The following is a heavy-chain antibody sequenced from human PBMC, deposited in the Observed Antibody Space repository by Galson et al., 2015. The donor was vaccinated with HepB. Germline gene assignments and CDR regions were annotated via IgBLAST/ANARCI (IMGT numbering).Heavy chain of an antibody. CDR2: IFYTGST. V-gene: IGHV4-61*01. CDR1: GGSVNSGSHY. CDR3: ARALGTSSYYYGMDV. D-gene: IGHD3-16*01. J-gene: IGHJ6*02. Sequence: SETLSLTCTVSGGSVNSGSHYWSWIRQPPGKGLECIGSIFYTGSTNYHPSLKGRVTISVDTSKNQFSLNLSSVTAADTAIYYCARALGTSSYYYGMDVWGQGTPVTVSS.